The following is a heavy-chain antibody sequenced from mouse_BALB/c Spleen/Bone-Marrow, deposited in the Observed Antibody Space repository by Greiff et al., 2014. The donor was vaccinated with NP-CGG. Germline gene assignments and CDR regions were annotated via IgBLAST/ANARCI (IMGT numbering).Heavy chain of an antibody. CDR3: ARLRDGYSTFAY. CDR2: ISSGGSYT. D-gene: IGHD2-3*01. CDR1: GFTFSSYA. Sequence: EVKLVESGGGLVKPGGSLKLSCAASGFTFSSYAMSWVRQTPEKRLEWVATISSGGSYTYYPDSVKGRFTISRDNAKNTLYLQMSSLRSEDTAMYYCARLRDGYSTFAYWGQGTLVTVSA. V-gene: IGHV5-9-3*01. J-gene: IGHJ3*01.